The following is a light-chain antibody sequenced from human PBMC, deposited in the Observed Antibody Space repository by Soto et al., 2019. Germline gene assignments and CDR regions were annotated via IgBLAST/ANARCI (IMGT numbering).Light chain of an antibody. CDR1: QSVSSN. CDR3: QQYNNWVT. J-gene: IGKJ5*01. Sequence: EIVMTQSPATLSVSPGERATRSCRASQSVSSNLAWYQQKPGQAPRLLIYGASTRATGIPARFSGSGSGTEFTLTISSLQSEDFAVYYCQQYNNWVTFGQGTRLEIK. V-gene: IGKV3-15*01. CDR2: GAS.